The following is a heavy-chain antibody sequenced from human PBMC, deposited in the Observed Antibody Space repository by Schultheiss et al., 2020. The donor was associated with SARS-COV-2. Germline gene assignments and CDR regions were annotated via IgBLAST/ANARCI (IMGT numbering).Heavy chain of an antibody. Sequence: GESLKISCAASGFTFSNAWMTWVRQAPGKGLEWVGRIKSKPDGGTADYAAPVKGRFTISRDDSKNMVFLQLNSLKTEDTAVYYCTTDLPGGPFDYWGQGTLVTVSS. D-gene: IGHD3-16*01. CDR2: IKSKPDGGTA. V-gene: IGHV3-15*01. J-gene: IGHJ4*02. CDR1: GFTFSNAW. CDR3: TTDLPGGPFDY.